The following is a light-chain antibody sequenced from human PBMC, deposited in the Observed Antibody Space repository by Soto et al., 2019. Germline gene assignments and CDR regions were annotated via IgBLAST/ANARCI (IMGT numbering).Light chain of an antibody. Sequence: IQMTQYPSTLSASVGDRVTITCRGSHRIRRWVASYKHKQRTAPKRLIYDAPRSETGVPPTFSGSGSRTEFNLTIRSPKADDFATYYRQQSNSYSWTFGHGTKLDIK. CDR1: HRIRRW. V-gene: IGKV1-5*01. CDR3: QQSNSYSWT. CDR2: DAP. J-gene: IGKJ1*01.